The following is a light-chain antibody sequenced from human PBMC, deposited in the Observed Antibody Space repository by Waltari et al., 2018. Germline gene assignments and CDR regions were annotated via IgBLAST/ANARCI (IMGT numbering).Light chain of an antibody. J-gene: IGLJ3*02. CDR1: SSNFGAGYD. Sequence: QSVLTQPPSTSGAPGQKVTIPCTGGSSNFGAGYDVHWYQQFPGPAPKLLIFGNTNRASGVPVRFSGSRSGTSASLAIAGVQSEDEAVYYCQSFDSSLSASVFGGGTKLTVL. CDR3: QSFDSSLSASV. V-gene: IGLV1-40*01. CDR2: GNT.